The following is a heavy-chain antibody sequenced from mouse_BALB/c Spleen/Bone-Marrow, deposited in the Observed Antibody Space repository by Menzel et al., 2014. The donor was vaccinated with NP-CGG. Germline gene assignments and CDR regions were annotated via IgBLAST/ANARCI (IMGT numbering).Heavy chain of an antibody. J-gene: IGHJ3*01. CDR3: ERGDWDDAY. CDR2: IDTSDSYT. V-gene: IGHV1-69*01. D-gene: IGHD4-1*01. Sequence: QVQLQQSGAELVMPGASVKMSCKASGYTFTDYWMHWVKQRPGQGLEWIGAIDTSDSYTSYNQKFKGKATLTVDESSSTAYMQLSRLPSEDSAVYYCERGDWDDAYWGQGTLVTVSA. CDR1: GYTFTDYW.